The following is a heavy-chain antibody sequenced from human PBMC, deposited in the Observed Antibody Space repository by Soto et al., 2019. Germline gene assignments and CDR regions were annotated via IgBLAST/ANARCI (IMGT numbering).Heavy chain of an antibody. V-gene: IGHV3-53*01. J-gene: IGHJ4*02. D-gene: IGHD3-3*01. CDR3: AKGPLDDCLGGSCHFDH. Sequence: PGGSLRLSCAVSGFTVSNNYMSWVRQAPGKGLEGVSVIYSGGYTAYGDSVKGRFTISRDNSKNTLFLQLNNVRGDDTAVYFCAKGPLDDCLGGSCHFDHWGQGVLVTVSS. CDR1: GFTVSNNY. CDR2: IYSGGYT.